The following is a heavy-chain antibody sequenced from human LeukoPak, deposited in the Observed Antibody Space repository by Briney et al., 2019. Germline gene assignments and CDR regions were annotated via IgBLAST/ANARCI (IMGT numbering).Heavy chain of an antibody. D-gene: IGHD4-17*01. J-gene: IGHJ4*02. CDR2: ISYDGNNK. V-gene: IGHV3-30-3*01. CDR1: GFTFSDSA. CDR3: ATLPT. Sequence: GGSLRLSCAASGFTFSDSAIHWVRQAPGKGLEWVAVISYDGNNKYYADSVKGRFTISRDNSKNTLYLQMNSLRAEDTALYYCATLPTWGQGTLVTVSS.